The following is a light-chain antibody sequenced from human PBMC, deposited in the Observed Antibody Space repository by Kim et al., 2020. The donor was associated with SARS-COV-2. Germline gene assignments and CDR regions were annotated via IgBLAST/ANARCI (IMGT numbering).Light chain of an antibody. CDR3: LQYDTSLT. V-gene: IGKV3-20*01. CDR1: QSLSTSY. CDR2: DSS. J-gene: IGKJ4*01. Sequence: IVLTQSPGTQSVSPGERATLSCRASQSLSTSYLAWYQQKPGQAPRLLMYDSSKRATGVPDRFSGSVSGTQFTLTISRLEPEDFAVYFCLQYDTSLTFGGGTKVDIK.